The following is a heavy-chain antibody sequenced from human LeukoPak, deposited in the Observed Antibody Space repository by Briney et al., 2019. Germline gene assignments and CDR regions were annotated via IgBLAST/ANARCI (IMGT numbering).Heavy chain of an antibody. CDR2: ISSGSTYT. J-gene: IGHJ4*02. CDR3: VRANVEAYYFEY. V-gene: IGHV3-21*01. Sequence: GGSLRLSCAASGFIFSRYTLNWVRQAPGKGLEWISSISSGSTYTYYTDSAKGRSTISRDNAKNSLYLQMNSLRAEDTAVYYCVRANVEAYYFEYWGQGTLVTVSS. CDR1: GFIFSRYT.